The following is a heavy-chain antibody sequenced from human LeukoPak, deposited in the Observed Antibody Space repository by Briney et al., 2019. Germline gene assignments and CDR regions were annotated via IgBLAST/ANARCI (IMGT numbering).Heavy chain of an antibody. V-gene: IGHV3-21*01. D-gene: IGHD2-15*01. CDR2: ISSSSSYI. J-gene: IGHJ4*02. Sequence: GSLRLSCAASGFTFSSYSMNWVRQAPGKGLEWVSSISSSSSYIYYADSVKGRFTISRDNAKNSLYLQMHSLRAEDTAVYYCARANCSGGSCFDYWGQGTLVTVSS. CDR3: ARANCSGGSCFDY. CDR1: GFTFSSYS.